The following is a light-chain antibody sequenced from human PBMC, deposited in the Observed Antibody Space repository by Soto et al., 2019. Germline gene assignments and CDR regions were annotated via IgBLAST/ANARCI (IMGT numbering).Light chain of an antibody. CDR2: GAS. CDR1: QRVSSSY. Sequence: EIVLTQSPGALSFSPGERSTRSCSASQRVSSSYLAWYQQKPGQAPRLLIYGASSRATGIPDRFSGSGSGTDFTLTISRLEPEDFAVYYCQQYGSSPLTFGGGTKVDI. V-gene: IGKV3-20*01. CDR3: QQYGSSPLT. J-gene: IGKJ4*01.